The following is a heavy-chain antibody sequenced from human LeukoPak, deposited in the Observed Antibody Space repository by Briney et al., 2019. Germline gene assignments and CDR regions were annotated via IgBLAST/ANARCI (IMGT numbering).Heavy chain of an antibody. D-gene: IGHD3-10*01. V-gene: IGHV3-74*01. Sequence: GGSLRLSCAASRFTFSTYWMHWVRQAPGKGLVWVSRINSDGSSTDYADSVKGRFTISRDNSKNMLYLQMNSLRAEDTAVYYCAKDNYGSSVYWGQGTLVTVSS. J-gene: IGHJ4*02. CDR3: AKDNYGSSVY. CDR1: RFTFSTYW. CDR2: INSDGSST.